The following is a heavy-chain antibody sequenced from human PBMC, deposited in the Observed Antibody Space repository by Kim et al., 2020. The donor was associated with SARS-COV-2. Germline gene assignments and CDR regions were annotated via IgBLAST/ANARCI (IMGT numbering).Heavy chain of an antibody. V-gene: IGHV3-13*01. Sequence: YPGSLKGRFTISRENAKNSLYLQMNRLRAGDTAVYYCARGYSSSWYWAFDIWGQGTMVTVSS. D-gene: IGHD6-13*01. CDR3: ARGYSSSWYWAFDI. J-gene: IGHJ3*02.